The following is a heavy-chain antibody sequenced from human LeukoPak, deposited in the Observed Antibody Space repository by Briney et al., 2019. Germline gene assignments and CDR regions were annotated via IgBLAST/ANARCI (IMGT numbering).Heavy chain of an antibody. V-gene: IGHV3-7*01. CDR1: GFTFSSYW. Sequence: GGSLRLSCAASGFTFSSYWMNWVRQAPGKGLEWVANIKQDGSEKYYVESVKGRFTISRDNAKSSLYLQMNSLRAEDTAVYYCARAGSGYDSTSHYYYYMDVWSKGATVTVSS. J-gene: IGHJ6*03. CDR2: IKQDGSEK. CDR3: ARAGSGYDSTSHYYYYMDV. D-gene: IGHD5-12*01.